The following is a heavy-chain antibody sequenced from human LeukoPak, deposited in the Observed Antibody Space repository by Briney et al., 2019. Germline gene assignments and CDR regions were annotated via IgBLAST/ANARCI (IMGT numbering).Heavy chain of an antibody. J-gene: IGHJ4*02. CDR3: AKRKSRDYYDSSGYLCDY. CDR2: ISGSGGST. D-gene: IGHD3-22*01. V-gene: IGHV3-23*01. CDR1: GFTFSSYA. Sequence: PGGSLRLSCAASGFTFSSYAMSWVRQAPGKGLEWVSAISGSGGSTYYADSVKGRFTISRDNSKNTLYLQMNSLRAEDTAVYYCAKRKSRDYYDSSGYLCDYWGQGTLVNVSS.